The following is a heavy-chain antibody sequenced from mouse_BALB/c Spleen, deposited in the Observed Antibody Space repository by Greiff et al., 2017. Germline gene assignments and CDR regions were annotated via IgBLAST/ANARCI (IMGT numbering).Heavy chain of an antibody. CDR3: AREDDGYYRYFDY. D-gene: IGHD2-3*01. Sequence: VQLKESGPGLVKPSQTVSLTCTVTGISITTGNYRWSWIRQFPGNKLEWIGYIYYSGTITYNPSLTSRTTITRDTSKNQFFLEMNSLTAEDTATYYCAREDDGYYRYFDYWGQGTTLTVSS. CDR1: GISITTGNYR. V-gene: IGHV3-5*02. CDR2: IYYSGTI. J-gene: IGHJ2*01.